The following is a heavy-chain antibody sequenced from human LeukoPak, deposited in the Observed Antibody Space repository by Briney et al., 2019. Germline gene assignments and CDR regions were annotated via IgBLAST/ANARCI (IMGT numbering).Heavy chain of an antibody. CDR3: AASAYCGGDCYYVGHYYYYYGMDV. CDR1: GYTFTSYY. CDR2: INPSGGST. Sequence: ASVKVSCKASGYTFTSYYMHWVRQAPGQGLEWMGIINPSGGSTSYAQKFQGRVTMTRDTSTSTVYMELSSLRSEDTAVYYCAASAYCGGDCYYVGHYYYYYGMDVWGQGTTVTVSS. V-gene: IGHV1-46*01. D-gene: IGHD2-21*02. J-gene: IGHJ6*02.